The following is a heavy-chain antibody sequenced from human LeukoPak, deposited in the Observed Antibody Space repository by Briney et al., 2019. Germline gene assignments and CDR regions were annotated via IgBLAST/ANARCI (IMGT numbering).Heavy chain of an antibody. CDR1: GDSVSSNSAA. J-gene: IGHJ2*01. CDR3: ARARGYFDL. D-gene: IGHD3-10*01. V-gene: IGHV6-1*01. CDR2: TYYRSKWNN. Sequence: SQTLSLTCAISGDSVSSNSAAWSWIRQSPSRGFEWLGRTYYRSKWNNNSAISVKSRITINPDTSKNQFSLQLNSVPPEDTGVYYCARARGYFDLWGRGTLVTVSS.